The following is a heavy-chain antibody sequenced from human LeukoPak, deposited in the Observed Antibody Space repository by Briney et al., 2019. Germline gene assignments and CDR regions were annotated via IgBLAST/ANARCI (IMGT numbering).Heavy chain of an antibody. CDR1: GYTFSSYG. J-gene: IGHJ4*02. D-gene: IGHD2-15*01. Sequence: ASVTVSFKPSGYTFSSYGVTWVRQAPGQGLEWMGWITAYNGNTNYAQKLQGRATMTTDTSTSTAYMELRSLRSDDTAVYYCARDSDCSGGSCHFDYWGQGTLVTVSS. CDR3: ARDSDCSGGSCHFDY. CDR2: ITAYNGNT. V-gene: IGHV1-18*01.